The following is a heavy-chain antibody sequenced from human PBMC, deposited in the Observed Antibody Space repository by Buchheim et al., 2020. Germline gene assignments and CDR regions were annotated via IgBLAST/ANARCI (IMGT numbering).Heavy chain of an antibody. D-gene: IGHD1-1*01. CDR3: ARRQPNDAGFDY. CDR2: ISYDGSNK. J-gene: IGHJ4*02. Sequence: QVQLVESGGGVVQPGRSLRLSCAASGFTFSSYGMHWVRQAPGKGLEWVAVISYDGSNKYYADSVKGRFTISRDNSKHTLYLQMNSQRAEDTAVYYCARRQPNDAGFDYWGQGTL. CDR1: GFTFSSYG. V-gene: IGHV3-30*03.